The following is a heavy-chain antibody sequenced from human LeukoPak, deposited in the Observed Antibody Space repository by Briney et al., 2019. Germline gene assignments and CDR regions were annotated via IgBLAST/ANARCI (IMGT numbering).Heavy chain of an antibody. Sequence: PSETLSLTCTVSGGSISSYYWSWIRQPPGKGLEWIGYIYTSGSTNYNPSLKSRVTISVDTSKNQFSLKLSSVTAADTAVYYCARVGGLGATPLAYYYYMDVWGKGTTVTVSS. CDR3: ARVGGLGATPLAYYYYMDV. D-gene: IGHD1-26*01. J-gene: IGHJ6*03. CDR2: IYTSGST. CDR1: GGSISSYY. V-gene: IGHV4-4*09.